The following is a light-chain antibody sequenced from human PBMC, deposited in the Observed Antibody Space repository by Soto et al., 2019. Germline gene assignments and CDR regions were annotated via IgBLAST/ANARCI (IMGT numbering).Light chain of an antibody. Sequence: EIVLTQSPGTLSLSPGERATLSCRASQSVSRSYLAWYQQKPGQAPGLLIYGASNRATGIPDRFSGSGSGIDFTLTISRLEPEDFAVYYCHQYGSSPYTFGQGTKLEIK. CDR2: GAS. CDR3: HQYGSSPYT. V-gene: IGKV3-20*01. CDR1: QSVSRSY. J-gene: IGKJ2*01.